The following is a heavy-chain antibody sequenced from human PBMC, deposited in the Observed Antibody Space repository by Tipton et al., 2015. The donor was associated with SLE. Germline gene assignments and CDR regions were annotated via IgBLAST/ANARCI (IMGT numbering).Heavy chain of an antibody. Sequence: LRLSCTVSGGSISSYYWSWIRQPAGKGLEWIGRIYTSGSTNYNPSLKSRVTMSVDTSKNQFSLKLSSVTAADTAVYYCARDQTTTGTDAFDIWGQGTMVTVSS. CDR1: GGSISSYY. CDR2: IYTSGST. CDR3: ARDQTTTGTDAFDI. D-gene: IGHD4-17*01. V-gene: IGHV4-4*07. J-gene: IGHJ3*02.